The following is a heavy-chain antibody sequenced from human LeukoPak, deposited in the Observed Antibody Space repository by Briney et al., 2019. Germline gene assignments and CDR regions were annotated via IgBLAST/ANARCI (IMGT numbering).Heavy chain of an antibody. J-gene: IGHJ4*02. CDR3: VRRFYGSGSLSFDY. V-gene: IGHV3-7*01. CDR1: GFTFSSYW. CDR2: IKQDGSDK. D-gene: IGHD3-10*01. Sequence: GGSLRLSCAASGFTFSSYWMSWVRQAPGKGLEWVANIKQDGSDKYYVDFVKGRFTISRDNAKNSLYLQMNSLRAEDTAVYYCVRRFYGSGSLSFDYWGQGTLVTVSS.